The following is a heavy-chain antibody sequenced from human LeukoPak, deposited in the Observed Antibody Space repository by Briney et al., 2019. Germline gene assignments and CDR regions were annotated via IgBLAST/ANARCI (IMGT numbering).Heavy chain of an antibody. CDR3: ARDRPTTIAVAGTRDAFDI. Sequence: GGSLRLSCAASGFTFSSYSMNWVRQAPGKGLEWVSSISSSSSYIYYADSVKGRFTISRDNAKNSLYLQMNSLRAEDTAVYYCARDRPTTIAVAGTRDAFDIWGQGTMVTVSS. V-gene: IGHV3-21*01. J-gene: IGHJ3*02. CDR2: ISSSSSYI. CDR1: GFTFSSYS. D-gene: IGHD6-19*01.